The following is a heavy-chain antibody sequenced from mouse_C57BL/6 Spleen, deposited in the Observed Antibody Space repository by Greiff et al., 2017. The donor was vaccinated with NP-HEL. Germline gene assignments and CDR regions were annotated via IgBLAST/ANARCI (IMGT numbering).Heavy chain of an antibody. CDR3: ARRVTDYYGSSIFDY. J-gene: IGHJ2*01. D-gene: IGHD1-1*01. CDR2: IYPGSGST. V-gene: IGHV1-55*01. Sequence: VQLQQSGAELVKPGASVKMSCKASGYTFTSYWITWVKQRPGQGLEWIGDIYPGSGSTNYNEKFKSKATLTVDTSSSTAYMQLSSLTSEDSAVYYCARRVTDYYGSSIFDYWGQGTTLTVSS. CDR1: GYTFTSYW.